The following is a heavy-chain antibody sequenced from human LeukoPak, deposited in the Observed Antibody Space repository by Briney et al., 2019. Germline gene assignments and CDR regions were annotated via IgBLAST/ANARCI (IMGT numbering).Heavy chain of an antibody. V-gene: IGHV4-4*07. J-gene: IGHJ4*02. D-gene: IGHD4-17*01. Sequence: SETLSLTCTVSGGSISSYYWNWIRQPAGKGLEWIGRIYSTGSTNYNPSLKSRVTMSVDTSKNQFSLKLRSVTAADTAVYYCARDHYDHYGDYVFDYWGQGTLVTVSS. CDR1: GGSISSYY. CDR3: ARDHYDHYGDYVFDY. CDR2: IYSTGST.